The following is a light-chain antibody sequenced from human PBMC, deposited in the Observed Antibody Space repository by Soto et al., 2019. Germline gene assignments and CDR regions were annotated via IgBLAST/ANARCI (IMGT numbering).Light chain of an antibody. Sequence: DIQMTQSPSTLSASVGDRVTVTCRASQTINSCLAWYQQKPGKAPNLLIYDASTLKSGVPSRFRGSGSGTEFPLTLSSLQPDDFATYYCQQYNSYWTFGKGNKVDIK. CDR3: QQYNSYWT. CDR2: DAS. V-gene: IGKV1-5*01. CDR1: QTINSC. J-gene: IGKJ1*01.